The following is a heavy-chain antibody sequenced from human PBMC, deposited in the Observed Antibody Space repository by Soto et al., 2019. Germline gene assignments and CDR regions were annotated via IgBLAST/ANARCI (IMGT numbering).Heavy chain of an antibody. D-gene: IGHD3-16*02. J-gene: IGHJ4*02. CDR2: IWYDGSNK. Sequence: GGSLRLSCAASGFTFSSYGMHWVRQAPVKGLEWVAVIWYDGSNKYYADSVKGRFTISRDNSKNTLYLQMNSLRAEDMAVYYCARDAVRFGELSLSYWGQGTLVAVSS. V-gene: IGHV3-33*01. CDR1: GFTFSSYG. CDR3: ARDAVRFGELSLSY.